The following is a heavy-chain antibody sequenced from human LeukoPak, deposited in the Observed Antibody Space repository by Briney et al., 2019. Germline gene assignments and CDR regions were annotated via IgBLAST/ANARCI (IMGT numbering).Heavy chain of an antibody. V-gene: IGHV1-2*02. CDR2: VNPKTGGT. Sequence: ASVKVSCKAFGYSFTGYHLHWVRQAPRQGLEWMGWVNPKTGGTNYARKFQGRVTMPRDTSINTVNMELSRLTSDVTAVYYCAREFSSKLEWLAYVTGDDAFDVWGQGTMITVS. CDR3: AREFSSKLEWLAYVTGDDAFDV. J-gene: IGHJ3*01. CDR1: GYSFTGYH. D-gene: IGHD3-3*01.